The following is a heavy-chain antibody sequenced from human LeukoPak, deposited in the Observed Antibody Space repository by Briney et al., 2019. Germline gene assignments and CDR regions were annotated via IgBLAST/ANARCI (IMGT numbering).Heavy chain of an antibody. J-gene: IGHJ6*03. CDR2: IYTSGST. Sequence: PSETLSLTYTVSGGSISSGSYYWSWIRQPAGKGLEWIGRIYTSGSTNYNPSLKSRVTISVDTSKNQFSLKLSSVTAADTAVYYCARSGTSGWGYYYYYMDVWGKGTTVTVSS. CDR1: GGSISSGSYY. V-gene: IGHV4-61*02. D-gene: IGHD6-19*01. CDR3: ARSGTSGWGYYYYYMDV.